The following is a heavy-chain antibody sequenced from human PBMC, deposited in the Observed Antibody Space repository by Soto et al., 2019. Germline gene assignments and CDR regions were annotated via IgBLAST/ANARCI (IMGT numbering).Heavy chain of an antibody. J-gene: IGHJ3*02. CDR2: IYPGDSDT. CDR3: ARYDSSGYYWGAFDI. Sequence: GESLKISCKGSGYSFTSYWIGWVRQMPGKGLEWMGIIYPGDSDTRYSPSFQGQVTISADKSISTAYLQWSSLKASDIAMYYCARYDSSGYYWGAFDIWGQGTMVTVSS. D-gene: IGHD3-22*01. V-gene: IGHV5-51*01. CDR1: GYSFTSYW.